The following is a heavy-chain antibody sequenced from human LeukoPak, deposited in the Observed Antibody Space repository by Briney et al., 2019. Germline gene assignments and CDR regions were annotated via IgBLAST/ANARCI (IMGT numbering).Heavy chain of an antibody. CDR1: GGSFSGYY. CDR2: INHSGST. Sequence: PSETLSLTCAVYGGSFSGYYWSWIRQPPVKGLEWIGEINHSGSTNYNPSLKSRVTISVDTSKNQFSLKLSSVTAADTAVYYCARSKADFWSGYLHYFDYWGQGTLVTVSS. J-gene: IGHJ4*02. D-gene: IGHD3-3*01. CDR3: ARSKADFWSGYLHYFDY. V-gene: IGHV4-34*01.